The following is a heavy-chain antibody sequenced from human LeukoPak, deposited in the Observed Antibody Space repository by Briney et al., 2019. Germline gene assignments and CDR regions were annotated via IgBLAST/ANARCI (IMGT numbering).Heavy chain of an antibody. D-gene: IGHD2-15*01. J-gene: IGHJ5*02. CDR3: AKPVVAATLDNWFDP. CDR1: GFTFSDYY. CDR2: ISSSGSTI. Sequence: GGSLRLSCAASGFTFSDYYMSWIRQAPGKGLEWVSYISSSGSTIYYADSVKGRFTISRDNAKNSLYLQMNSLRAEDTAVYYCAKPVVAATLDNWFDPWGQGTLVTVSS. V-gene: IGHV3-11*01.